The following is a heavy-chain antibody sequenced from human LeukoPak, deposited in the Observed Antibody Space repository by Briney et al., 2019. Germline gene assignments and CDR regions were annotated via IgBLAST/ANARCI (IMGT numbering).Heavy chain of an antibody. CDR3: AGSIAVAGTIDY. CDR2: IWYDGSNK. CDR1: GFTYSSYG. V-gene: IGHV3-33*01. D-gene: IGHD6-19*01. Sequence: GGSLRLSCAASGFTYSSYGMHWVRQAPGKGLEWVAVIWYDGSNKYYADSVKGRFTISRDNSKNTLYLQMNSLRAEDTAVYYCAGSIAVAGTIDYWGQGTLVTVSS. J-gene: IGHJ4*02.